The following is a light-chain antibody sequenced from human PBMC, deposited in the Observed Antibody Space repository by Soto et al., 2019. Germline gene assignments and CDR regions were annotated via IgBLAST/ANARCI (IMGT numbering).Light chain of an antibody. V-gene: IGLV2-14*01. CDR3: SSKTSTSTLL. J-gene: IGLJ2*01. CDR1: SSDVGGYNY. CDR2: EVN. Sequence: QSALTQPASVSGSPGQSITISCTGTSSDVGGYNYVSWYQQHPGQAPKLMIYEVNNRPSGISNRFSGSKSGNTASLTISGLQDEDEADYYCSSKTSTSTLLFGGGTKLTVL.